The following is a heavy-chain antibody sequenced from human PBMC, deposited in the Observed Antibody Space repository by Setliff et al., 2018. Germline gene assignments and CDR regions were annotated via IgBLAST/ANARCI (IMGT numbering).Heavy chain of an antibody. Sequence: ASVKVSCKASGYSFNSYYMHWVRQAPGQGLEWMGIINPGDGSSSSTEKFQGRVTMTRDTSTSTVYMEFSSLKSDDTAVYYCARGGVAAAGRKGVFEYWGQGTLVTVSS. V-gene: IGHV1-46*02. D-gene: IGHD6-13*01. CDR1: GYSFNSYY. CDR3: ARGGVAAAGRKGVFEY. CDR2: INPGDGSS. J-gene: IGHJ4*02.